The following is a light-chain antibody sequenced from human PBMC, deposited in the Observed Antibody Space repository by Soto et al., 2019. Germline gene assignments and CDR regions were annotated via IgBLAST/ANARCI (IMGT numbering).Light chain of an antibody. CDR1: QTVSSSY. CDR2: GAS. V-gene: IGKV3D-20*02. Sequence: EIVLTQSPGTLSLSPGERATLSCRASQTVSSSYLAWYQQKPGQAPRLLIYGASSRDTGIPDRFSGSGSGTDFTLTISRLEPEDFAVYYCLQRSDWRTFGRGTKVEIK. J-gene: IGKJ1*01. CDR3: LQRSDWRT.